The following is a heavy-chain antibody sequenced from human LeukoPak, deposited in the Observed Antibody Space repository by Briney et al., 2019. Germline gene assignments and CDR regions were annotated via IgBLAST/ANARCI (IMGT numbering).Heavy chain of an antibody. CDR1: GGSFSGHF. J-gene: IGHJ4*02. CDR2: VKHTVST. Sequence: PSETLSLTCAVYGGSFSGHFWTWIRQSPGKGLEWIGEVKHTVSTHSNPSLESRVIISLDASKNQFSLKLNSVTAADTAVYFCARSGRRYSSRESYFFDYWGQGTLVTVSA. V-gene: IGHV4-34*01. CDR3: ARSGRRYSSRESYFFDY. D-gene: IGHD1-26*01.